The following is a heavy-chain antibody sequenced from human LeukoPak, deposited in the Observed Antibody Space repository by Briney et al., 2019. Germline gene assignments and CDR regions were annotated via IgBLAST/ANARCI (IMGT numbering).Heavy chain of an antibody. Sequence: PSETLSLTCGVSGGSISSNNWWTWVRQPPGQGLDWFGEIYHSGSTNYNPSLNSRATISVDTSKNQFSQKLSPVTAAPASVYYCTSGGTACFDLWGRGTLVTVSS. CDR1: GGSISSNNW. D-gene: IGHD2-15*01. J-gene: IGHJ2*01. V-gene: IGHV4-4*02. CDR3: TSGGTACFDL. CDR2: IYHSGST.